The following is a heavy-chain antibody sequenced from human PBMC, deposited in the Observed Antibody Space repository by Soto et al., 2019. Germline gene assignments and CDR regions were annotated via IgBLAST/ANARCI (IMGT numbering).Heavy chain of an antibody. CDR1: GDSVSSNSAA. CDR3: ARGMAANRGKCLVP. D-gene: IGHD1-26*01. V-gene: IGHV6-1*01. Sequence: SQTLSLTCVISGDSVSSNSAAWNWIRQSPSRGLEWLGRTYYRSKWYKDYAISVRSRITINPDTSKNQFSLQLNSVTAEDTAVYYFARGMAANRGKCLVPWGPGPLLT. J-gene: IGHJ5*02. CDR2: TYYRSKWYK.